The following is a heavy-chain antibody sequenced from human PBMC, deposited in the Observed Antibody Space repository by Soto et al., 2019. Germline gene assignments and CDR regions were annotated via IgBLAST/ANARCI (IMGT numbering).Heavy chain of an antibody. D-gene: IGHD2-15*01. CDR1: GGSFSGYY. CDR3: AGSRRSRYCCGGSCHNYYYIDV. CDR2: INHSGST. V-gene: IGHV4-34*01. J-gene: IGHJ6*03. Sequence: SETLSLTCAVYGGSFSGYYWSWIRQPPGKGLEWIGEINHSGSTNYNPSLKSRGTISVDTSKNQFSLKLSCVTAADTAVYYCAGSRRSRYCCGGSCHNYYYIDVSGKGTADTGS.